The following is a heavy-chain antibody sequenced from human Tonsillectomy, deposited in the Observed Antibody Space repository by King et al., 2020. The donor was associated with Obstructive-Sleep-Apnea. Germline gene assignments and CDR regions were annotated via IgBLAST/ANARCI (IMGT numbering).Heavy chain of an antibody. CDR3: VKGRDPPKYCNTGRCSVYFDN. Sequence: VQLVESGGGLVQPGRSLRLSCAASGFSFESYAMHWVRLVPGKGLQWVSGISWNSVDYADSVKGRFTISRDNARNSLYLQMNSRRPEDTALYYCVKGRDPPKYCNTGRCSVYFDNW. D-gene: IGHD2/OR15-2a*01. J-gene: IGHJ4*01. V-gene: IGHV3-9*01. CDR1: GFSFESYA. CDR2: ISWNSV.